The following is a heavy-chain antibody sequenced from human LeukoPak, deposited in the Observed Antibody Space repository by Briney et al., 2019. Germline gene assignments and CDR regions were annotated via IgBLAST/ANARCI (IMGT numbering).Heavy chain of an antibody. CDR3: ARDMGPIAGDY. J-gene: IGHJ4*02. D-gene: IGHD6-13*01. CDR2: ISYDGSNK. Sequence: PGRSLRLSCAASGFTLSTFGLHWVRQAPGKGLEWVAVISYDGSNKYYADSVKGRFTISRDNSKNTLYLQMNSLRAEDTAVYYCARDMGPIAGDYWGQGTLVTVSS. CDR1: GFTLSTFG. V-gene: IGHV3-30*03.